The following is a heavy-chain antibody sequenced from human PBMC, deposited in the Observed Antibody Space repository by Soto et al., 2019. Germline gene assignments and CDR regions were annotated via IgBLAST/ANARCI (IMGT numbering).Heavy chain of an antibody. CDR1: GFTFSSYA. CDR2: ISSNGGST. J-gene: IGHJ6*02. Sequence: HPGGSLRLSCSASGFTFSSYAMHWVRQAPGKGLEYVSAISSNGGSTYYADSVKGRFTISRDNSKNTLYLQMSSLRAEDTAVYYCVYGEYSREDGIMAYYYGMDVWGQGTTVTVSS. V-gene: IGHV3-64D*06. D-gene: IGHD6-6*01. CDR3: VYGEYSREDGIMAYYYGMDV.